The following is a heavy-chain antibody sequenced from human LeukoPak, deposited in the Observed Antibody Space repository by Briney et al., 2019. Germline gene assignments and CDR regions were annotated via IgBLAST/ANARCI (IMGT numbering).Heavy chain of an antibody. J-gene: IGHJ3*02. V-gene: IGHV3-7*01. CDR1: GFTFSNYW. CDR3: ANLPRGSVRHDAFDI. CDR2: IKQDGSEK. Sequence: PGGSLRLSCAASGFTFSNYWMSWVRQAPGKGLEWVANIKQDGSEKYYVDSVKGRFAISRDNAKNSLYLQMNSLRAEDTAVYYCANLPRGSVRHDAFDIWGQGTMVTVSS. D-gene: IGHD3-10*01.